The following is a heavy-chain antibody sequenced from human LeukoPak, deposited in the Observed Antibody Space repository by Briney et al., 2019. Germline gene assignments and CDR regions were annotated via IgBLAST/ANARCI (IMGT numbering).Heavy chain of an antibody. CDR3: ARRRDGYNPELDY. V-gene: IGHV3-30*04. D-gene: IGHD5-24*01. CDR2: ISNDGMRK. J-gene: IGHJ4*02. Sequence: GGSLRLSCSASGFTFSNYAIHWVRQPPGKGLEWMAVISNDGMRKFHADSVKGRFTISRDNSKNTLYLQMDSLTTEDTALYYCARRRDGYNPELDYWGQGTLVTVSS. CDR1: GFTFSNYA.